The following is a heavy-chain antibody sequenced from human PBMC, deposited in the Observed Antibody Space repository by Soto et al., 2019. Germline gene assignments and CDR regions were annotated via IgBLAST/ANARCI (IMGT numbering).Heavy chain of an antibody. CDR2: IYDNGIT. Sequence: QVVLQESGPGLVKPSETLSLTCSVSGRSITSYYWSWVRQPPGKGLEWIGYIYDNGITRQNPSLKSRVTMSAHTSQNQFSLKLTSVTGADTAVYYCARTYDSNGYANEFDSWGQGILVTVTS. V-gene: IGHV4-59*12. CDR3: ARTYDSNGYANEFDS. J-gene: IGHJ4*02. D-gene: IGHD3-22*01. CDR1: GRSITSYY.